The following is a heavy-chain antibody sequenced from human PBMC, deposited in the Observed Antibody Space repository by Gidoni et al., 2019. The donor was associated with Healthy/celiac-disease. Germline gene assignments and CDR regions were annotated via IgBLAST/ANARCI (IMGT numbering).Heavy chain of an antibody. CDR3: AKGPARSGGSRVRGY. J-gene: IGHJ4*02. CDR1: GCTFSSYA. CDR2: ISGSGGST. D-gene: IGHD2-15*01. Sequence: EVQLLESGGGLVQPGGSLRLSCAASGCTFSSYAMSWVRQAPGPGLEWVSAISGSGGSTYYADSVKGRFTISRDNSKNTLYLQMNSLRAEDTAVYYCAKGPARSGGSRVRGYWGQGTLVTVSS. V-gene: IGHV3-23*01.